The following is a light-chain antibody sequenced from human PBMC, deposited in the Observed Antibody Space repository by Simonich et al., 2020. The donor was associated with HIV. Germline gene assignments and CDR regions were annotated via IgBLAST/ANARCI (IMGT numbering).Light chain of an antibody. J-gene: IGKJ1*01. CDR3: QQYNTYPRT. CDR1: QSISTW. Sequence: DIQMTQSPSTLSASVGDRVTITCRASQSISTWLAWYQQKPGKAPKLLIDEASTLEMGVPSRFSGSGSGTEFTLTISGLQPDDFATYYCQQYNTYPRTFGQGTKVEI. V-gene: IGKV1-5*03. CDR2: EAS.